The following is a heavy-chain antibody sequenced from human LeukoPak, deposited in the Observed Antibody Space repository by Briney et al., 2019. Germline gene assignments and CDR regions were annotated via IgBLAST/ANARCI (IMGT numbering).Heavy chain of an antibody. D-gene: IGHD2-15*01. CDR2: INHCGST. J-gene: IGHJ4*02. Sequence: SETLSLTCAVYGGSSSGYYWSWIRQPPGKGLEWIGEINHCGSTNFNPSLKSRVTISVDTSKNQFSLKLSSVTAADTAVYYCARGPDIVVVVAAYFDYWGQGTLVTVSS. V-gene: IGHV4-34*01. CDR3: ARGPDIVVVVAAYFDY. CDR1: GGSSSGYY.